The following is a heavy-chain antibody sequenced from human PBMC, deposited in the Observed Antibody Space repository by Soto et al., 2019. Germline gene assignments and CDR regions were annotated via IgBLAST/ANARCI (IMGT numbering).Heavy chain of an antibody. J-gene: IGHJ6*03. Sequence: GGSLRLSCAASGFTFSNYWMSWVRQAPGKGLEWVANIKQDGSEKYYVDSVKGRFTISRDNAKNSLYLQMNSLRAEDTAVYYCARGFRYCSSTSCYDWRYMDVWGKGTTVTVSS. CDR3: ARGFRYCSSTSCYDWRYMDV. CDR1: GFTFSNYW. CDR2: IKQDGSEK. V-gene: IGHV3-7*01. D-gene: IGHD2-2*01.